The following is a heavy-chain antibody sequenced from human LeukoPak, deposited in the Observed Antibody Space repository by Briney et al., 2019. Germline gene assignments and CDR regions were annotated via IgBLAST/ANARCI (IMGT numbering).Heavy chain of an antibody. J-gene: IGHJ4*02. V-gene: IGHV4-30-4*01. CDR2: IYYSGST. Sequence: SQTLSLTCTVSGGSISSGDYYWSWIRQPPGEGLEWIGYIYYSGSTYYNPSLKSRVTISVDTSKNQFSLKLSSVTAADTAVYYCAIHSSSWYYFDYWGQGTLVTVSS. CDR1: GGSISSGDYY. CDR3: AIHSSSWYYFDY. D-gene: IGHD6-13*01.